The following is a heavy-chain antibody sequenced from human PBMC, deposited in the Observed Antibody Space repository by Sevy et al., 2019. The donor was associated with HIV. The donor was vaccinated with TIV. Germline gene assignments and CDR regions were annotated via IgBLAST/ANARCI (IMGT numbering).Heavy chain of an antibody. CDR3: AKRSSSGWYGGDYFDY. CDR1: GFTFSSSA. D-gene: IGHD6-19*01. J-gene: IGHJ4*02. CDR2: IIGSGFNT. V-gene: IGHV3-23*01. Sequence: GGSLRLSCAASGFTFSSSAMNWVRQAPGKGLEWVSGIIGSGFNTYYADSVKGRFTISRDNFKNTLYLQMNSLRAEETAVYYCAKRSSSGWYGGDYFDYWGQGTLVTVSS.